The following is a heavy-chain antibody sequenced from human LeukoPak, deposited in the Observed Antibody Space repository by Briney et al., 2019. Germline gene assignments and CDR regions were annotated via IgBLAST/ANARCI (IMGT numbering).Heavy chain of an antibody. CDR3: ARRRAVNWFDP. V-gene: IGHV4-39*01. CDR1: GGSISSSSYY. J-gene: IGHJ5*02. Sequence: SETLSLTCTVSGGSISSSSYYWGWIREPPGKGLEWIGSIYYSGSTYYNPSLKSRVTISVDTSKNQFSLKLSSVTAADTAVYYCARRRAVNWFDPWGQGTLVTVSS. CDR2: IYYSGST.